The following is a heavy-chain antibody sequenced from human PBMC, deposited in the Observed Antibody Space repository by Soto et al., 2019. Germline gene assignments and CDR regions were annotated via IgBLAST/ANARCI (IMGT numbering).Heavy chain of an antibody. CDR2: IIPYLDIT. Sequence: QVQLVQSGAEVKKPGSSVKVSCKASGGTFGTYTISWVRQAPGQGLEWMGRIIPYLDITDYAQKFQGRCTIAADKSTTTAYMELNRLRSEDTAVYFCARDTTYWGQGTLVTVSS. CDR1: GGTFGTYT. D-gene: IGHD5-18*01. CDR3: ARDTTY. V-gene: IGHV1-69*02. J-gene: IGHJ4*02.